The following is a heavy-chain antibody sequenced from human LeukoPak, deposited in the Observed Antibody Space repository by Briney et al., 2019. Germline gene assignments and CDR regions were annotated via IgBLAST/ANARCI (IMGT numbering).Heavy chain of an antibody. J-gene: IGHJ5*02. V-gene: IGHV3-53*01. CDR3: AVDPSLRFLEWSP. CDR2: IYSGGST. D-gene: IGHD3-3*01. CDR1: GFTVSSNY. Sequence: GGSLRLSCAASGFTVSSNYMSWVRQAPGKGLEWVSVIYSGGSTYYADSVKGRFTISRDNSKNTLYLQMNSLRAEDTAVYYCAVDPSLRFLEWSPWGQGTLVTVSS.